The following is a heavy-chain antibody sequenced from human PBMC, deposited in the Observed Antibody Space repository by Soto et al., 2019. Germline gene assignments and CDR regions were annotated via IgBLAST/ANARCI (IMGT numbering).Heavy chain of an antibody. Sequence: GESLKISCKGSGYSFSTYSIGWVRQMPGKGLEWMGNIHSGDSETRYSPSFQGQVTISADKSISTAYLRWSSLKASDTAMYYCARPRDGYKYYFDYWGQGTLVTVSS. V-gene: IGHV5-51*01. D-gene: IGHD5-12*01. J-gene: IGHJ4*02. CDR1: GYSFSTYS. CDR3: ARPRDGYKYYFDY. CDR2: IHSGDSET.